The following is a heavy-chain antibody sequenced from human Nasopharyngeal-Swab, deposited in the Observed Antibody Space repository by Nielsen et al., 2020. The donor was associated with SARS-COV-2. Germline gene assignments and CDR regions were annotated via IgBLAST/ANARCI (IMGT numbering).Heavy chain of an antibody. D-gene: IGHD4-17*01. J-gene: IGHJ5*01. CDR2: ISPTSDYI. Sequence: GESLKISCAASGFTFSSYTMNWVRQAPGKGLEWVPSISPTSDYIYYAESVKGRLTISRDNAKNSLFLQMNSLRAEETAIYYCVRGSYGHYDSWGQGALITVSS. V-gene: IGHV3-21*06. CDR3: VRGSYGHYDS. CDR1: GFTFSSYT.